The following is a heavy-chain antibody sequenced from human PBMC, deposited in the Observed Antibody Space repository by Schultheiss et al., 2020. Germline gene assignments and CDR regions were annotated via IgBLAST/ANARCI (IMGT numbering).Heavy chain of an antibody. CDR2: SHTSGIT. CDR1: GGSINSGSYY. D-gene: IGHD1-26*01. V-gene: IGHV4-61*02. Sequence: SETLSLTCTVSGGSINSGSYYWNWIRQPAGKGLEWIGRSHTSGITKYNPSLKSRITMSVDTSKNQFSLKLSSVTAADTAVYYCASPKPYSGSREYFDYWGQGTLVTVSS. CDR3: ASPKPYSGSREYFDY. J-gene: IGHJ4*02.